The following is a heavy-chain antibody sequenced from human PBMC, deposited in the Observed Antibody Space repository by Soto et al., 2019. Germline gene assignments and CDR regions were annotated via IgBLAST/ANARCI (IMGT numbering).Heavy chain of an antibody. V-gene: IGHV4-59*01. Sequence: QVQLRESGPGLVKPSETLSLTCTVSGGSISSYYWSWIRQPPGKGLEWIGYIYYSGSTNYNPSLNSRVTISVDMSKNQFSLKLSSVTAADTAVYYCARVYAGAFDYWGQGTLVTVSS. CDR3: ARVYAGAFDY. D-gene: IGHD2-2*02. CDR1: GGSISSYY. J-gene: IGHJ4*02. CDR2: IYYSGST.